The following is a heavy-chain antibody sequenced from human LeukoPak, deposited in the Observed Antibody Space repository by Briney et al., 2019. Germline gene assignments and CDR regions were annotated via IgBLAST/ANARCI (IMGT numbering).Heavy chain of an antibody. Sequence: AAVPVSCQGSGYTFTSYGISWVRPAPAQGLEGVGWTSAYNGNTNYSQNLQGRVTITTDTSTSTAYMELRSNRPDATAVYYCARGGYSSSWYSYDYYYYVDVWGKGTTVTVSS. V-gene: IGHV1-18*01. D-gene: IGHD6-13*01. CDR3: ARGGYSSSWYSYDYYYYVDV. CDR1: GYTFTSYG. CDR2: TSAYNGNT. J-gene: IGHJ6*03.